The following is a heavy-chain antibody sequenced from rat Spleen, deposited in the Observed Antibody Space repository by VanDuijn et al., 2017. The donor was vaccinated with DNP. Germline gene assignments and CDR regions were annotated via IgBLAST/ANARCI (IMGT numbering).Heavy chain of an antibody. J-gene: IGHJ4*01. D-gene: IGHD1-1*01. Sequence: EVQLVESGGGLVQPGRSLKLSCAASGFTFSDYYMAWVRQAPTRGLEWVAYIRYDGSHTYYRDSVKGRFTISRDNAKSSLFLQMDSLRSEDTATYYCTTLITFMSGWSQGTSVTVSS. CDR3: TTLITFMSG. CDR1: GFTFSDYY. CDR2: IRYDGSHT. V-gene: IGHV5-20*01.